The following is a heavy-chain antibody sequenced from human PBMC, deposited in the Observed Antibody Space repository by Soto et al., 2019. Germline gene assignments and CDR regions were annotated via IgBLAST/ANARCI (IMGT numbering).Heavy chain of an antibody. V-gene: IGHV4-59*01. CDR3: ASLSSSFNYYGMDV. Sequence: SETLSLTCTVSGGSISSYYWSWIRQPPGKGLEYIGYMFYSGSPNYNPSLKSRVTMSVDTSTNQFSLKLSSVTAADTAVYYCASLSSSFNYYGMDVRGQGSTVTVCS. D-gene: IGHD6-6*01. CDR2: MFYSGSP. J-gene: IGHJ6*01. CDR1: GGSISSYY.